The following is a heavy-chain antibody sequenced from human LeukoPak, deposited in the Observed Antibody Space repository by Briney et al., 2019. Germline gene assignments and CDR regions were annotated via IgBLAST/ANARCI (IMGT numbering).Heavy chain of an antibody. CDR3: AKKDSGSYAFDY. D-gene: IGHD1-26*01. CDR1: GGSITSNY. CDR2: IYYSGNT. J-gene: IGHJ4*02. V-gene: IGHV4-59*12. Sequence: SETLSLTCTVSGGSITSNYWGWIRQPPGKGLEWIGYIYYSGNTNYNPSLKSRVTMSVDTSKNQFSLKLSSVTAADTAVYYCAKKDSGSYAFDYWGQGTLVTVSS.